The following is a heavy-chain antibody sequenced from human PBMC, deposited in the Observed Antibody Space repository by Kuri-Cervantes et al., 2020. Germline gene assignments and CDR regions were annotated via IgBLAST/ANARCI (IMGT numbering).Heavy chain of an antibody. CDR1: GFTFSSYA. J-gene: IGHJ5*02. D-gene: IGHD6-13*01. V-gene: IGHV3-9*01. CDR3: ARDGASSWYTPNPFDT. Sequence: SLKISCAASGFTFSSYAMSWVRQAPGKGLEWVAGISWNDASRGYVDSVKGRFTISRDNAKNSLYLEMNSLRAEDTAMYYCARDGASSWYTPNPFDTWGQGTLVTVSS. CDR2: ISWNDASR.